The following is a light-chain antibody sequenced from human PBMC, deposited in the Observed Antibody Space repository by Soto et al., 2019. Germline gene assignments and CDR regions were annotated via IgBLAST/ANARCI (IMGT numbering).Light chain of an antibody. Sequence: EIVVTQSPATLSLSPGERATLSCRASQSVNNNLAWYQQKPGQAPRLLISGASSRATGIPVRFSGSGSGTDFTLTISRLEPEDFAVYYCQQYGSSPRTFGGGTKVDIK. CDR2: GAS. CDR3: QQYGSSPRT. CDR1: QSVNNN. J-gene: IGKJ4*01. V-gene: IGKV3-20*01.